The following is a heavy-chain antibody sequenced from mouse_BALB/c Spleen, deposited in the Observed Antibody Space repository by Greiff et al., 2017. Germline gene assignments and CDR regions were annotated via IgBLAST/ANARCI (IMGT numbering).Heavy chain of an antibody. CDR3: ARLYYRYDEDSYYFDY. Sequence: DVHLVESGGGLVKPGGSLKLSCAASGFTFSSYAMSWVRQSPEKRLEWVAEISSGGSYTYYPDTVTGRFTISRDNAKNTLYLEMSSLRSKDTAMYYCARLYYRYDEDSYYFDYWGQGTTLTVSS. D-gene: IGHD2-14*01. V-gene: IGHV5-9-4*01. J-gene: IGHJ2*01. CDR1: GFTFSSYA. CDR2: ISSGGSYT.